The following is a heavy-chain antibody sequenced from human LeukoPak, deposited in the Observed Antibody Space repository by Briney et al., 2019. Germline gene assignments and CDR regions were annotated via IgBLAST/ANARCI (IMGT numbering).Heavy chain of an antibody. CDR1: GFTFSNYA. CDR3: ARVRFGELFRWFDP. Sequence: PGGSLRLSCAASGFTFSNYAIHWVRQAPGKGLEWVANIKQDGSEKYYVDSVKGRFTISRDNAKNSLYLQMNSLRAEDTAVYYCARVRFGELFRWFDPWGQGTLVTVSS. J-gene: IGHJ5*02. CDR2: IKQDGSEK. V-gene: IGHV3-7*01. D-gene: IGHD3-10*01.